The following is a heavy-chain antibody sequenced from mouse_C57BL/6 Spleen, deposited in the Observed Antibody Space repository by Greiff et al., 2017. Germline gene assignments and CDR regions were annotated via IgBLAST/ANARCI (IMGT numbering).Heavy chain of an antibody. D-gene: IGHD3-3*01. CDR2: IDPETGGT. Sequence: VQLQQSGAELVRPGASVTLSCKASGYTFTDYEMHWVKQTPVHGLEWIGAIDPETGGTAYNQKFKGKAILTADKSSSTAYMELRSLPSDDSAVYYCTRCGQLEYYFGYWGQGTTLTVSS. J-gene: IGHJ2*01. V-gene: IGHV1-15*01. CDR1: GYTFTDYE. CDR3: TRCGQLEYYFGY.